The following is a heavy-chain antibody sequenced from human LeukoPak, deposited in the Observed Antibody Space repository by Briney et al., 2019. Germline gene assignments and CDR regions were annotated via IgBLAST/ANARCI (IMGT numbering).Heavy chain of an antibody. V-gene: IGHV4-34*01. D-gene: IGHD3-10*01. CDR2: INHSGNT. CDR1: GGSFSSYY. Sequence: KPSETLSLTCAVYGGSFSSYYWSFIRQPPGKGLEWIGEINHSGNTNYNPSLKSRLTISIDTSKNHVSLNLSSVTAADTALYYCHMVRAGGYFDYWGQGTLVTVSS. CDR3: HMVRAGGYFDY. J-gene: IGHJ4*02.